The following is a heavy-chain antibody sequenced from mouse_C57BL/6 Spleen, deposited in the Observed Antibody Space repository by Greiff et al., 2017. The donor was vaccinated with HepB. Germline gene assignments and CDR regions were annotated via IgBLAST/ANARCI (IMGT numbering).Heavy chain of an antibody. D-gene: IGHD1-1*01. J-gene: IGHJ1*03. CDR2: ISNGGGST. Sequence: EVKLMESGGGLVQPGGSLKLSCAASGFTFSDYYMYWVRQTPEKRLEWVAYISNGGGSTYYPDTVKGRFTISRDNAKNTLYLQMSRLKSEDTAMYYCARPGHYYGSSYGPHWYFDVWGTGTTVTVSS. CDR3: ARPGHYYGSSYGPHWYFDV. CDR1: GFTFSDYY. V-gene: IGHV5-12*01.